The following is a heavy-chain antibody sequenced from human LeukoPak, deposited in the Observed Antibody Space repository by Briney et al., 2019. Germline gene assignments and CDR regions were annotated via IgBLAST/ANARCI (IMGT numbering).Heavy chain of an antibody. CDR1: GFTCSSYW. Sequence: GGSLRLPCAASGFTCSSYWMSWVRQAPGKGLEWVANIKQDGGKKYYVDSVKGRFTISRDNAKNSLYLQMNSLRAEDTAVYFCARSGYSSTWYLQNFELDYWGQGTLVTVSS. D-gene: IGHD2-2*01. CDR3: ARSGYSSTWYLQNFELDY. J-gene: IGHJ4*02. CDR2: IKQDGGKK. V-gene: IGHV3-7*01.